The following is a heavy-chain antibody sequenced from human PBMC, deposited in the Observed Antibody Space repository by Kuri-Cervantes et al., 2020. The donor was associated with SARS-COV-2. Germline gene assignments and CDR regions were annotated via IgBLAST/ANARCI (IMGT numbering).Heavy chain of an antibody. CDR3: ARGGWGRRDGDYYYYMDV. J-gene: IGHJ6*03. V-gene: IGHV1-69*13. D-gene: IGHD7-27*01. CDR2: IIPIFGTA. CDR1: GGTFSSYA. Sequence: SVKVSCKASGGTFSSYAISWVRQAPGQGLEWMGGIIPIFGTANYAQKFQGRVTITADESTSTAYMELSSLRSEDTAVYYCARGGWGRRDGDYYYYMDVWGKGTTVTVSS.